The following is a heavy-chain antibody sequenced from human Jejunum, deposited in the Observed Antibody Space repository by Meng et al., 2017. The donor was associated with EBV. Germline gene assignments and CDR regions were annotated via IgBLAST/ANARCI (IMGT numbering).Heavy chain of an antibody. Sequence: GQLVQPGTAVEGPVASGTMSGKACGYTVTRHANYWVRQAPGQNREGMEWVDAGYCNTKYSQKFQDRDTITSDTSETTAYRQLSSVSSEDTAVYDCTKTGSTPPGNWFDRWGQGALVTVSS. D-gene: IGHD1-14*01. CDR3: TKTGSTPPGNWFDR. CDR1: GYTVTRHA. V-gene: IGHV1-3*01. CDR2: VDAGYCNT. J-gene: IGHJ5*02.